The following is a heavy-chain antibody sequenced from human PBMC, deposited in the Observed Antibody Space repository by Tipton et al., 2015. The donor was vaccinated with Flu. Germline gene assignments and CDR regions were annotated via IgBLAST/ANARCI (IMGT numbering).Heavy chain of an antibody. CDR2: VYPGDSDT. J-gene: IGHJ4*02. CDR1: GYNFTRYW. D-gene: IGHD2-2*01. Sequence: VQLVQSGADVKKPGESLKISCAVSGYNFTRYWIAWVRQMPGKGLEWMGIVYPGDSDTRYSPSFQGLVTISVDKSISTAYLQWSSLKASDSAMYYCARSRFSRSRYDYWGQGTLVTVSS. CDR3: ARSRFSRSRYDY. V-gene: IGHV5-51*03.